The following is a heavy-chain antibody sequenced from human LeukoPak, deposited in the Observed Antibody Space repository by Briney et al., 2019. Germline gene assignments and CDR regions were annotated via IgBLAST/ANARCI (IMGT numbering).Heavy chain of an antibody. D-gene: IGHD2-15*01. CDR2: ISYDGSNK. J-gene: IGHJ4*02. V-gene: IGHV3-30*18. CDR1: GFTFSSYG. CDR3: AKDFTLCSGGSCYPVLPDY. Sequence: GRSLRLSCAASGFTFSSYGMHWVRQAPGKGLEWVAVISYDGSNKYYADSVKGRFTISRDNSKNTLYLQMNSLRAEDTAVCYCAKDFTLCSGGSCYPVLPDYWGQGTLVTVSS.